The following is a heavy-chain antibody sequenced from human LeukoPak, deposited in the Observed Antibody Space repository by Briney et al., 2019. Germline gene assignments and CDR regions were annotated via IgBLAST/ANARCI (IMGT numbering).Heavy chain of an antibody. V-gene: IGHV4-39*07. CDR3: ARSYRELWFDY. CDR2: IYYSGST. Sequence: SETLSLTCTVSGGSISSSSYYWGWIRQPPGKGLEWIGSIYYSGSTYYNPSLKSRVTISVDTSKNQFSLKLSSVTAADTAVYYCARSYRELWFDYWGQGTLVTVSS. CDR1: GGSISSSSYY. D-gene: IGHD1-26*01. J-gene: IGHJ4*02.